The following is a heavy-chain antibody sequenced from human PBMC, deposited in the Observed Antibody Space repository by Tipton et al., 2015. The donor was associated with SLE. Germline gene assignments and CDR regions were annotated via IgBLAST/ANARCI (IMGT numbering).Heavy chain of an antibody. D-gene: IGHD2-15*01. J-gene: IGHJ1*01. CDR3: AGPSGVGAHNKYLQN. CDR1: GGSISFDY. Sequence: TLSLTCTVSGGSISFDYWSWIRQSAGRGVEWVGRISSSGDRDYNPPLRSRVTISQDTSKNQFSLKLNSVTAAATGVYYCAGPSGVGAHNKYLQNWGPGTLVTVSS. CDR2: ISSSGDR. V-gene: IGHV4-4*07.